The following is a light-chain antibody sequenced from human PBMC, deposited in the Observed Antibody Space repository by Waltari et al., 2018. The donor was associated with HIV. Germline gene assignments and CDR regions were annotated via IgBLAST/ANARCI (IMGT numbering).Light chain of an antibody. CDR1: SLTKYY. CDR2: GKN. Sequence: SSELTPDPAVSVALGQTVRVTCQGDSLTKYYASWFQRKPGQAPLLVIYGKNKRPSGIPDRFSGSDSGITSSLTITGAQAEDEADYFCYARDTNGDHWVCGGGTKVTVL. J-gene: IGLJ3*02. V-gene: IGLV3-19*01. CDR3: YARDTNGDHWV.